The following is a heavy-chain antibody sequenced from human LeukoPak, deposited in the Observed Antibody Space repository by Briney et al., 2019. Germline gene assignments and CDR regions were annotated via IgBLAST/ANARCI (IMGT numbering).Heavy chain of an antibody. CDR2: IYSGGST. V-gene: IGHV3-66*01. D-gene: IGHD1-26*01. CDR1: GFTVSSNY. Sequence: GGSLRLSCAASGFTVSSNYMSWVRQAPGKGLEWVSVIYSGGSTYYADSVKGRFTISRDNSKNTLYLQMNSLRAEDTAVYYCARDRGPKLQVGPYYYYGMDVWGQGTTVTVSS. CDR3: ARDRGPKLQVGPYYYYGMDV. J-gene: IGHJ6*02.